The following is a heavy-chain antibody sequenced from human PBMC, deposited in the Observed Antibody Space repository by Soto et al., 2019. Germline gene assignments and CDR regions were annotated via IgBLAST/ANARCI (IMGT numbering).Heavy chain of an antibody. CDR3: ASYYYDSSGYPTPYYYYGMDV. Sequence: SVKVSCKAAGGTLSSYSISWVRQATGQGLEWMGGIIPIFGTANYAQKFQGRVTITADESTSTAYMELSSLRSEDTAVYYCASYYYDSSGYPTPYYYYGMDVWGQGTTVTVSS. CDR2: IIPIFGTA. V-gene: IGHV1-69*13. D-gene: IGHD3-22*01. CDR1: GGTLSSYS. J-gene: IGHJ6*02.